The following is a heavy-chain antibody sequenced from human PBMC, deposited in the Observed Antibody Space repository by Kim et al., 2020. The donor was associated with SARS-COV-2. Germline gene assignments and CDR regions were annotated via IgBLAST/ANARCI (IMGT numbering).Heavy chain of an antibody. V-gene: IGHV1-46*01. Sequence: ASVKVSCKASGYTFTSYYMHWVRQAPGQGLEWMGIINPSGGSTSYAQKFQGRVTMTRDTSTSTVYMELSSLRSEDTAVYYCARGPEDYYDSSGYYWVYWGQGTLVTVSS. CDR3: ARGPEDYYDSSGYYWVY. J-gene: IGHJ4*02. D-gene: IGHD3-22*01. CDR1: GYTFTSYY. CDR2: INPSGGST.